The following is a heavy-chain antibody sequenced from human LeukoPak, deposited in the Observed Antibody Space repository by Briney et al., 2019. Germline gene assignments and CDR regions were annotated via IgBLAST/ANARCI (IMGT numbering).Heavy chain of an antibody. Sequence: SQTLSLTCTVSGGSISSGDYYWSWLRQPPGRGLEWIGYIYYSGSTYYNPSLKSRVTISEDTYKNQFSLKLSSVTAADTAVYYCARGDVTTGWYFDLWGRGTLVTVSS. CDR1: GGSISSGDYY. D-gene: IGHD4-17*01. CDR3: ARGDVTTGWYFDL. V-gene: IGHV4-30-4*01. CDR2: IYYSGST. J-gene: IGHJ2*01.